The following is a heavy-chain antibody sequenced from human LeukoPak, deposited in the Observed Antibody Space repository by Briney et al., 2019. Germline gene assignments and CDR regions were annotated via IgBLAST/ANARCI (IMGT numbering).Heavy chain of an antibody. CDR3: ARDTCSGGSCYPGGWFDP. Sequence: GASVKVSCKASGYSFTSYAISWVRQAPGQGLGWMGWISGYNANTRYAQKLQGRVTMTTDTSTSAAYMELRSLRSDDTAVYYCARDTCSGGSCYPGGWFDPWGQGTLVTVSS. CDR1: GYSFTSYA. CDR2: ISGYNANT. J-gene: IGHJ5*02. V-gene: IGHV1-18*01. D-gene: IGHD2-15*01.